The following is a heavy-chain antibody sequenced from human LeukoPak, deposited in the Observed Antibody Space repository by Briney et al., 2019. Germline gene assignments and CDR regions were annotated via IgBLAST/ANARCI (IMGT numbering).Heavy chain of an antibody. Sequence: GESLSISGKGSGSSFTSYWISWVRQLPGKGLEGMRSISRSDSYTNYSPSFQGHVAISADKSISTAYLQGSSLKASDTAMYYCARAYGSGSYSGYWGQGTLVTVSS. CDR3: ARAYGSGSYSGY. J-gene: IGHJ4*02. CDR1: GSSFTSYW. D-gene: IGHD3-10*01. CDR2: ISRSDSYT. V-gene: IGHV5-10-1*01.